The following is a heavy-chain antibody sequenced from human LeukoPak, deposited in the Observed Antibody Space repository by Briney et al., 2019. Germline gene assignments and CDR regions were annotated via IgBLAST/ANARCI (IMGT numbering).Heavy chain of an antibody. CDR3: AKSKGDIVLMVYAVFDY. CDR1: GFTFSSYA. Sequence: GGSLRLSCAASGFTFSSYAMSWVRQAPGKGLEWVSAISGSGGSTYYADSVKGRFTISRDNSKNTLYLKINSLRAEDTAVYYCAKSKGDIVLMVYAVFDYWGQGTLVTVSS. V-gene: IGHV3-23*01. CDR2: ISGSGGST. D-gene: IGHD2-8*01. J-gene: IGHJ4*02.